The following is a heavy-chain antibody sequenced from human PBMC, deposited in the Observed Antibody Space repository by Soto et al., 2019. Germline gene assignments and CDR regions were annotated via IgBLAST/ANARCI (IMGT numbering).Heavy chain of an antibody. Sequence: QITLKESGPTLVKSTQTLTLTCTFSGFSLNSSGVGVGWIRQPPGEALEWLALLYWDDDKHYSPSLKSRLTITKDTSKNQVVLTMTNMDPVDTATYYCAHRRGNSWPFEYWGQGTLVTVSS. CDR3: AHRRGNSWPFEY. CDR1: GFSLNSSGVG. V-gene: IGHV2-5*02. J-gene: IGHJ4*02. D-gene: IGHD4-4*01. CDR2: LYWDDDK.